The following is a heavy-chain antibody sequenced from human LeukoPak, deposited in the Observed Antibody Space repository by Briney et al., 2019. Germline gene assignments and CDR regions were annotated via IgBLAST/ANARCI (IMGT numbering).Heavy chain of an antibody. J-gene: IGHJ4*02. CDR3: ARSSTFGNYYYDSSGPLDY. D-gene: IGHD3-22*01. Sequence: GESLKISCKGSGYSFTSYWVGWVRQMPGKGLEWMGIIYPGDSDTRYSPSFQGQVTISADKSNSTAYLQWSSLKASDTAMYYCARSSTFGNYYYDSSGPLDYWGQGTLVTVSS. CDR2: IYPGDSDT. CDR1: GYSFTSYW. V-gene: IGHV5-51*01.